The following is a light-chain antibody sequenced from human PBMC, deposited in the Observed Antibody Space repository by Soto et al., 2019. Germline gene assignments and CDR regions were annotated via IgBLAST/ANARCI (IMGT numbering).Light chain of an antibody. J-gene: IGLJ1*01. Sequence: LTQPPPLSGAPGPRVTISCTGSISHIGAGYDVHWYQQLPGTAPKLLIYGNSNRPSGVPDRFSGSKSGTSASLAITGLQAEDEADYYCQSYDSSLSGYVFRTGTKVTVL. CDR1: ISHIGAGYD. CDR3: QSYDSSLSGYV. CDR2: GNS. V-gene: IGLV1-40*01.